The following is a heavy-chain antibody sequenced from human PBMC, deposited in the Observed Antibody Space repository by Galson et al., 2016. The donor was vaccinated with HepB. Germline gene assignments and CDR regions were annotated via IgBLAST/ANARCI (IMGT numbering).Heavy chain of an antibody. V-gene: IGHV1-69*04. CDR3: ARDKVTPRSYGRYYYYGMDV. D-gene: IGHD5-18*01. CDR2: IIPILGIA. Sequence: SVKVSCKASGGTFSSYAISWVRQAPGQGLEWMGRIIPILGIANYAQKFKGRVTITADKSTNTAYMELSSLRSEDTAVYYCARDKVTPRSYGRYYYYGMDVWGQGTTVTVSS. J-gene: IGHJ6*02. CDR1: GGTFSSYA.